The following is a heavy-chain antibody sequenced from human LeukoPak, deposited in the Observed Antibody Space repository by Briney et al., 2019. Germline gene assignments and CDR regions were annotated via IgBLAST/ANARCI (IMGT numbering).Heavy chain of an antibody. CDR2: IYSGGST. J-gene: IGHJ6*03. CDR1: GFTVSSNY. CDR3: AKGAFRDQVQGYYYMDV. D-gene: IGHD3-10*01. Sequence: GGSLRLSCAASGFTVSSNYMSWVRQAPGKGLEWVSVIYSGGSTYYADSVKGRITISRDNSKNTLYLQMNSLRAEDTAVYYCAKGAFRDQVQGYYYMDVWGKGTTVTVSS. V-gene: IGHV3-66*01.